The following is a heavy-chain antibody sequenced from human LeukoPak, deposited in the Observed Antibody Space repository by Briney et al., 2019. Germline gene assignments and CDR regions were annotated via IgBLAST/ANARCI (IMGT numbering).Heavy chain of an antibody. V-gene: IGHV4-61*02. J-gene: IGHJ6*03. CDR2: IYTSGST. Sequence: PSQTLPLTCTVSGGSISSGSYYWSWIRQPAGKGLEWIGRIYTSGSTNYNPSLKSRVTISVDTSKNQFSLKLSSVTAADTAVYYCARDLRGYSGYDYPPYYYYYMDVWGKGTTVTVSS. D-gene: IGHD5-12*01. CDR1: GGSISSGSYY. CDR3: ARDLRGYSGYDYPPYYYYYMDV.